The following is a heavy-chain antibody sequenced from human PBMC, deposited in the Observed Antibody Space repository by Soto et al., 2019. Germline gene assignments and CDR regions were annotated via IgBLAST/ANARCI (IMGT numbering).Heavy chain of an antibody. Sequence: KTSETLSLTCTVSGGSISSGGYYWSWIRQHPGKGLEWIGYIYYSGSTYYNPSLKSRVTISVDTSKNQFSLKLSSVTAADTAVYYCARAYKLRIAAHFDYWGQGTLVTVSS. CDR2: IYYSGST. J-gene: IGHJ4*02. V-gene: IGHV4-31*03. D-gene: IGHD6-6*01. CDR1: GGSISSGGYY. CDR3: ARAYKLRIAAHFDY.